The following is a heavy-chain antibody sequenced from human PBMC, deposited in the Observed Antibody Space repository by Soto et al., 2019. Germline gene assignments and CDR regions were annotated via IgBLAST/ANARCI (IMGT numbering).Heavy chain of an antibody. D-gene: IGHD6-6*01. V-gene: IGHV4-34*01. Sequence: SSETLSLTCAVYGGSFSGYYWSWIRQPPGKGLEWIGEINHSGSTNYNPSLKSRVTISVDTSKNQFSLKLSSVTAADTAVYYCAGSGSLIAARPLDAKRFDYWGQGTLVTVSS. CDR1: GGSFSGYY. CDR3: AGSGSLIAARPLDAKRFDY. CDR2: INHSGST. J-gene: IGHJ4*02.